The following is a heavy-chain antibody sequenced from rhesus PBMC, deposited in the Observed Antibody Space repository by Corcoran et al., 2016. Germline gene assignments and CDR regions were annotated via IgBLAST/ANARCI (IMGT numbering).Heavy chain of an antibody. CDR3: ARVYGSGYYTRWYVDL. CDR1: GYTFTSYY. Sequence: QVQLVQSGAEVKKPGASVKLSCKASGYTFTSYYLNWVRQAPGQVLEWIGRMTPSNGNTGDAQKVQGRVTISRDTSKNQFSRKLSSVTAADTAVYYSARVYGSGYYTRWYVDLWGPGTPITISP. CDR2: MTPSNGNT. V-gene: IGHV1S9*01. D-gene: IGHD3-28*01. J-gene: IGHJ2*01.